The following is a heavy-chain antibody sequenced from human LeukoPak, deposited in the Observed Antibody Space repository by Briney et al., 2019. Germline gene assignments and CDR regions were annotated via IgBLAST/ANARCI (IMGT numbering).Heavy chain of an antibody. D-gene: IGHD4-17*01. Sequence: GRSLRLSCTASGFTFGDYAMNWVPQAPGKGLEWVSFIRSKAYGGTIEYAASVKGRFTISRDDSKPIAYLQMNSLKTGDTVVYYCARGNPYGDYALDYWGQGTLVTVSS. CDR3: ARGNPYGDYALDY. CDR2: IRSKAYGGTI. CDR1: GFTFGDYA. J-gene: IGHJ4*02. V-gene: IGHV3-49*04.